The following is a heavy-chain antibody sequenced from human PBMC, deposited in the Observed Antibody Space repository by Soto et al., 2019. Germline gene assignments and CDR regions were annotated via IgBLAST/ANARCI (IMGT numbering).Heavy chain of an antibody. CDR2: ISYDGSNK. V-gene: IGHV3-30*18. CDR3: ANFLNPYYYYGMDV. J-gene: IGHJ6*02. Sequence: QVQLVESGGGVVQPGRSLRLSCAASGFTFSSYGMHWVRQAPGKGLEWVAVISYDGSNKYYADSVKGRFTISRDNSKNTLYLQMNSLRAEDTAVYYCANFLNPYYYYGMDVWGQGTMVTVSS. CDR1: GFTFSSYG.